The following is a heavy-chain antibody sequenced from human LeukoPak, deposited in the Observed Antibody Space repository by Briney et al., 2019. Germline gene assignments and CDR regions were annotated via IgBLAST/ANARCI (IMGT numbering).Heavy chain of an antibody. CDR1: GGSFSGYY. V-gene: IGHV4-34*01. CDR2: INHSGST. D-gene: IGHD3-10*01. Sequence: SETLSLTCAVYGGSFSGYYWSWIRQPPGKGLEWIGEINHSGSTNYNPSLKSRVTISVDTSKNQFSLKLSSVTAADTAVYYCARGDDASSGSYQSDAFDIWGQGTMVTVSS. CDR3: ARGDDASSGSYQSDAFDI. J-gene: IGHJ3*02.